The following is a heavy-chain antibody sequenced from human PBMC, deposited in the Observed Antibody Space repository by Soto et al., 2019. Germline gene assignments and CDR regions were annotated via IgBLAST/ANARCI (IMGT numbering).Heavy chain of an antibody. CDR3: ARAGGYYYGMDA. CDR1: GFTFSRYD. J-gene: IGHJ6*02. CDR2: IDTAGET. Sequence: GGSLRLSCAASGFTFSRYDMHWVRQTTGKGLEWVSAIDTAGETYYSGSVRGRFTISRENGKNSLFLQVNSLRAEETAVYYGARAGGYYYGMDAWGQGTTVTVSS. V-gene: IGHV3-13*01.